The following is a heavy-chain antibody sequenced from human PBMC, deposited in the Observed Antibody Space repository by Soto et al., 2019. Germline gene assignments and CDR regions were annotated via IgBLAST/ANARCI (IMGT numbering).Heavy chain of an antibody. CDR3: VKEGGIVAVDY. V-gene: IGHV3-64D*06. CDR2: ISTNGGST. D-gene: IGHD3-16*01. Sequence: PGGSLRLSCSASGFTFSNYAMHWVRQAPGKGLEYVSAISTNGGSTYYADSVKGRFTISRDNSKNTLSLQMSSLRADDTAVYYCVKEGGIVAVDYWGQGTLVTVSS. CDR1: GFTFSNYA. J-gene: IGHJ4*02.